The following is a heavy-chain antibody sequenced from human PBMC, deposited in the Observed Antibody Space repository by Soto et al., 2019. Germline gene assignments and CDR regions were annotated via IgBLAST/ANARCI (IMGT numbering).Heavy chain of an antibody. CDR1: GFTFSSYA. CDR2: ISGSGGST. CDR3: AKAPVGNSRSWPYYYYYMDV. V-gene: IGHV3-23*01. J-gene: IGHJ6*03. Sequence: PGGSLRLSCAASGFTFSSYAMSWVRQAPGKGLEWVSAISGSGGSTYYADSVKGRFTISRDNSKNTLYLQMNSLRAEDTAVYHCAKAPVGNSRSWPYYYYYMDVWGKGTRLTVSS. D-gene: IGHD6-13*01.